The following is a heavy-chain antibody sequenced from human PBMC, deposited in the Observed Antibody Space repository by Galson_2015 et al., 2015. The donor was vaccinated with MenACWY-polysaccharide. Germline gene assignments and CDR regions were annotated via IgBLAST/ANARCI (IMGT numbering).Heavy chain of an antibody. J-gene: IGHJ5*02. V-gene: IGHV6-1*01. D-gene: IGHD1-26*01. CDR3: AGGSVVRGALGWIDP. CDR2: TYYRSKWYI. Sequence: CAISGDSVSSYSAGWNWIRQSPSRGLEWLGRTYYRSKWYIDYAVSVNGRISITPDTSRNQFSLQLSSVTPEDTAIYYCAGGSVVRGALGWIDPWGPGILVTVSS. CDR1: GDSVSSYSAG.